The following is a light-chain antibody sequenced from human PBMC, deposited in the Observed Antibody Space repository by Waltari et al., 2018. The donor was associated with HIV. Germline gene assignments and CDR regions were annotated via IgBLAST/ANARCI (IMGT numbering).Light chain of an antibody. V-gene: IGLV3-21*02. J-gene: IGLJ2*01. CDR3: QVWDSSSDQEV. CDR2: DAS. Sequence: SYVLTQPPSVPVAPGQPARITCGGNNIGSKSVHWYQQKPGQAPGLVVYDASDRPSGIPERFSGSNSGNTATLTISRVEAGDEADYYCQVWDSSSDQEVFGGGTKLTVL. CDR1: NIGSKS.